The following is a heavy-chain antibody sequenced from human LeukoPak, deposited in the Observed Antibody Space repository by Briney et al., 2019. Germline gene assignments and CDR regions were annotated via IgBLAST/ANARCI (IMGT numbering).Heavy chain of an antibody. V-gene: IGHV4-39*07. J-gene: IGHJ4*02. Sequence: PSETLSLTCTVSGGSISNSSYYWGWIRQPPGKGLEWIGSIYYSGSTYYNPSLKSRVTISVDTSKNQFSLKLSSVTAADTAVHYCAREEGFGEFPFDYWGQGTLVPVSS. CDR3: AREEGFGEFPFDY. CDR1: GGSISNSSYY. CDR2: IYYSGST. D-gene: IGHD3-10*01.